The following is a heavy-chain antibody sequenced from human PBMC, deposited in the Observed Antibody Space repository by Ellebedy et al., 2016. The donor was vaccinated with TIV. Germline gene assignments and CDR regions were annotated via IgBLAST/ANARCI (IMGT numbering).Heavy chain of an antibody. D-gene: IGHD2-15*01. CDR2: IDPSDSYT. V-gene: IGHV5-10-1*01. J-gene: IGHJ6*02. CDR1: GYSFTSYW. CDR3: ARLVGYCSGGSCYSVDYYYGMDV. Sequence: KVSCKGSGYSFTSYWISWVRQMPGKGLEWMGRIDPSDSYTNYSPSFQGHVTISADKSISTAYLQWSSLKASDTAMYYCARLVGYCSGGSCYSVDYYYGMDVWGQGTTVTVSS.